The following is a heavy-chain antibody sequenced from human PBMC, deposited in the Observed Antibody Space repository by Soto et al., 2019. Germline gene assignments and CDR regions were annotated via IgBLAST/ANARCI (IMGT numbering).Heavy chain of an antibody. V-gene: IGHV5-51*01. CDR2: IYPGDSDT. Sequence: GESLKISCKGSGYSFTSYWNGWVRQMPGKGLEWMGIIYPGDSDTRYSPSFQGQVTISADKSISTAYLQWSSLKASDTAMYYCASLGGYDSGYYYYGMDVWGQGTTVTVSS. D-gene: IGHD5-12*01. CDR3: ASLGGYDSGYYYYGMDV. J-gene: IGHJ6*02. CDR1: GYSFTSYW.